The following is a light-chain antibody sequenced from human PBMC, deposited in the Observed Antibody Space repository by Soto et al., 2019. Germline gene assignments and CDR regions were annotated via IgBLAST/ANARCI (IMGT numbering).Light chain of an antibody. CDR2: RNN. V-gene: IGLV1-47*01. Sequence: QSVLTQPPSASGTPGQRVTISCSGSSSNIGRIYIYWYQQLPGTAPRLLIYRNNQRPSGVPDRFSGSKSDTSASLAISGLRSEDEADYYCAAWDDSLSGGVFGGGTKLTVL. CDR1: SSNIGRIY. CDR3: AAWDDSLSGGV. J-gene: IGLJ3*02.